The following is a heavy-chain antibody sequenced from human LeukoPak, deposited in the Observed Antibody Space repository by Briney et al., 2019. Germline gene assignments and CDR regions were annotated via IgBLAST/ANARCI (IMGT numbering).Heavy chain of an antibody. V-gene: IGHV3-23*01. CDR2: ISGSGGSP. CDR3: ARDHPGSGSYVDY. CDR1: GFTFGSYA. Sequence: PGGSLRLSCAASGFTFGSYAMGWVRQAPGKGLEWVSAISGSGGSPYYTDSVKGRFTISKDNSKDTLYLQMNSLRDEDTAVYYCARDHPGSGSYVDYWGQGTLVTVSS. J-gene: IGHJ4*02. D-gene: IGHD6-19*01.